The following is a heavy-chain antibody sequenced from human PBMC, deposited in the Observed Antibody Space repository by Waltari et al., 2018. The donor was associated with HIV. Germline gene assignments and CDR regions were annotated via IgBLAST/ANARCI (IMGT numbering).Heavy chain of an antibody. CDR1: GFTFSSYN. CDR2: ITSSGYTI. V-gene: IGHV3-48*04. CDR3: ARTTHGIDV. J-gene: IGHJ4*02. Sequence: EVQLVESGGGLVQPGGSLRLSCVASGFTFSSYNMNWVRQAPGKGLEWLSYITSSGYTIYYADSVEGRFTVARDNAKNSLYLQMNSLRAEDTAVYYCARTTHGIDVWGQGTLVTVSS. D-gene: IGHD1-1*01.